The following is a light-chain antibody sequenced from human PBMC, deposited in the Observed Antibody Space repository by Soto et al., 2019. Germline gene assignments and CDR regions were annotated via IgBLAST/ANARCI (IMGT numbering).Light chain of an antibody. CDR3: SSSAGTKSSGL. Sequence: QSALTQPPSASGSPGQSVTISCTGTSSDLGGYNSVSWYQQHPGKAPKLMIYEVNNRPLGVAERFSGSKCGNTACLTVSGLQADDEDDYYCSSSAGTKSSGLFGGGTQLTVL. CDR1: SSDLGGYNS. CDR2: EVN. J-gene: IGLJ7*01. V-gene: IGLV2-8*01.